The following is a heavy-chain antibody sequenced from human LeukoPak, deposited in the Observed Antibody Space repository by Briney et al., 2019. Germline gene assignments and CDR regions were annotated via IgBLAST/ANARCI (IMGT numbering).Heavy chain of an antibody. Sequence: PSETLSLTCTVSGGSISSYYWSWIRQPPGKGLEWIGYIYYSGSTNYNPSLKSRVTISVDTSKNQFSLKLSSVTAADTAVYYCARRGSYSKFDYWGQGTLVTVSS. CDR1: GGSISSYY. J-gene: IGHJ4*02. CDR3: ARRGSYSKFDY. D-gene: IGHD1-26*01. V-gene: IGHV4-59*12. CDR2: IYYSGST.